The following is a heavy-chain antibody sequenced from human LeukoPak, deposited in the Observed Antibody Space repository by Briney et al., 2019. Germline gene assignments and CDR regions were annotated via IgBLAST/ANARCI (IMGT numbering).Heavy chain of an antibody. CDR1: GFTFSDYY. CDR2: ISSSSSYI. CDR3: ARDCSSTSCYLGYYYYMDV. D-gene: IGHD2-2*01. Sequence: PGGSLRLSCAASGFTFSDYYMSWIRQAPGTGLEWVSSISSSSSYIYYADSVKGRFTISRDNAKNSLYLQMNSLRAEDTAVYYCARDCSSTSCYLGYYYYMDVWGKGTTVTISS. V-gene: IGHV3-11*06. J-gene: IGHJ6*03.